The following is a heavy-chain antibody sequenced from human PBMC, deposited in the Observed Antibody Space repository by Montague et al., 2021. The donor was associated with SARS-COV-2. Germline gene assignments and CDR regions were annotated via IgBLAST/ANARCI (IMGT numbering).Heavy chain of an antibody. CDR3: ARRAQWQLSWFFYL. D-gene: IGHD6-19*01. Sequence: SETLSLTCTVSGGSISSGTYYWGWVRQSPGKGLEWIGSINYSGKTYYNPSLKSRVTISVDTSKNQFSLKVTSVTAADTAVYYCARRAQWQLSWFFYLWGRGTLVTVSS. CDR1: GGSISSGTYY. J-gene: IGHJ2*01. V-gene: IGHV4-39*01. CDR2: INYSGKT.